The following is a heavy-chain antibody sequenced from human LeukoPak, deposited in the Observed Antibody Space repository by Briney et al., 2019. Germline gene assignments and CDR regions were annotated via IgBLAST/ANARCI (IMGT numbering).Heavy chain of an antibody. CDR3: ASGMATINVYYSWFDP. CDR1: GGTFSSYA. J-gene: IGHJ5*02. V-gene: IGHV1-69*06. D-gene: IGHD5-24*01. Sequence: SVKVSCKASGGTFSSYAISWVRQAPGQGLEWMGGIIPIFGTANYAQKFQGRVTITADKSTSTAYMGLSSLRSEDTAVYYCASGMATINVYYSWFDPWGQGTLVTVSS. CDR2: IIPIFGTA.